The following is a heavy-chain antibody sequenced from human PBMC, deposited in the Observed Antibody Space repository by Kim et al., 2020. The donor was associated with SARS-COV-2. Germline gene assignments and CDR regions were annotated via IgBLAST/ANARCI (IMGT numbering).Heavy chain of an antibody. J-gene: IGHJ2*01. CDR3: ARGPGGRVRFEYFDL. Sequence: AGNGRFTISKEKAKNSLYLQMKSLRAGDTAVYYCARGPGGRVRFEYFDLWGRGTLVTVSS. D-gene: IGHD2-8*02. V-gene: IGHV3-13*01.